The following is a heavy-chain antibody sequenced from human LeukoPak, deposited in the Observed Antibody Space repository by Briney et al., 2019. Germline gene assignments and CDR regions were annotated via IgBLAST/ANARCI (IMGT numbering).Heavy chain of an antibody. CDR2: IIPIFGTA. CDR1: GYTFTAYY. V-gene: IGHV1-69*13. Sequence: GASVKVSCKASGYTFTAYYMAWVRQAPGQGLEWMGGIIPIFGTANYAQKFQGRVTITADESTSTAYMELSSLRSEDTAVYYCARLPYSSGWPFDYWGQGTLVTVSS. D-gene: IGHD6-19*01. CDR3: ARLPYSSGWPFDY. J-gene: IGHJ4*02.